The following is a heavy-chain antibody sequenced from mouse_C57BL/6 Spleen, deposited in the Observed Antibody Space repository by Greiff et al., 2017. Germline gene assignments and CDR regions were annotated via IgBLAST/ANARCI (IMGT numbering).Heavy chain of an antibody. CDR1: GFTFSSYA. Sequence: EVQLVESGGGLVKPGGSLKLSCAASGFTFSSYAMSWVRQTPEKRLEWVATISDGGSYTYYPDNVKGRFTISRDNAKNNLYLQMSHLKSEDTAMYYCARDEVLYWYFDVWGTGTTVTVSS. J-gene: IGHJ1*03. CDR3: ARDEVLYWYFDV. D-gene: IGHD5-1*01. CDR2: ISDGGSYT. V-gene: IGHV5-4*01.